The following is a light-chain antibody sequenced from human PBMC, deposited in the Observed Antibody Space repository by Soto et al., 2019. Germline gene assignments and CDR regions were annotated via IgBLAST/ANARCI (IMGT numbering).Light chain of an antibody. CDR3: SSYTTSNTRQIV. Sequence: QSVLTQPASGSGYPAQSVTISCTGTSSDVGGYNYVSWYQHHPGKAPKLMIFDVSNRPSGVSNRFSGSKSGNTASLTISGLQPEDVADYYCSSYTTSNTRQIVFGTGTKVTVL. J-gene: IGLJ1*01. CDR1: SSDVGGYNY. V-gene: IGLV2-14*03. CDR2: DVS.